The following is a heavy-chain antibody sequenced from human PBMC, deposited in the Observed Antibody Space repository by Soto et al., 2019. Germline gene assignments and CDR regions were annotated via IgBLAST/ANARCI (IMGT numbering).Heavy chain of an antibody. CDR2: ISGSGIST. Sequence: GGSLRLSCAASGFTFSTYPMSWVRQAPGKGLEWVSGISGSGISTYYTDSVKGRFTISRDNSKNTVFLQMNSLRDEDTAVYYCVKPPVITASYYYYDMDVWGQGTTVTASS. V-gene: IGHV3-23*01. D-gene: IGHD4-4*01. CDR3: VKPPVITASYYYYDMDV. J-gene: IGHJ6*02. CDR1: GFTFSTYP.